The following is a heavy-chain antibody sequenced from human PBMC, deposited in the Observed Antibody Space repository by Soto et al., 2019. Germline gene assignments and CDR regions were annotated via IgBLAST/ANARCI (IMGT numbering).Heavy chain of an antibody. D-gene: IGHD3-3*01. CDR3: AKDLWGIFGVVTTNPNYYYGMDV. V-gene: IGHV3-49*04. J-gene: IGHJ6*02. CDR2: VRSKAYGGTT. Sequence: GGALRLSCTTSGFTFGGYAMSWVRPAPGKGLEGVGFVRSKAYGGTTEYAASVKGRFTISRDDSKSIAYLQMNSLKTEDTAVYYCAKDLWGIFGVVTTNPNYYYGMDVWGQGTTVTVSS. CDR1: GFTFGGYA.